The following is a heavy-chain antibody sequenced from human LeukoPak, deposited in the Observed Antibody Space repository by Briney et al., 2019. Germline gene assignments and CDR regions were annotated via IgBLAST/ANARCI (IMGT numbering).Heavy chain of an antibody. D-gene: IGHD2-2*01. J-gene: IGHJ5*02. Sequence: ASVKVSCKASGYTFTSYGISWVRQAPGQGLEWMGGIIPIFGTANYAQKFQGRVTITADESTSTAYMELSSLRSEDTAVYYCARDQGVPAAPTLLYNWFDPWGQGTLVTVSS. CDR1: GYTFTSYG. CDR2: IIPIFGTA. V-gene: IGHV1-69*13. CDR3: ARDQGVPAAPTLLYNWFDP.